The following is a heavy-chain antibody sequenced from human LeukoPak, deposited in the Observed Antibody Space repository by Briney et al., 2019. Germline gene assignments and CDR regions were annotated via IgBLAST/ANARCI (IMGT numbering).Heavy chain of an antibody. Sequence: SGGSLRLSCAASGFTFSSYTMNWVRQAPGKGLEWVSFISGSSNFINYAGSVKGRFTISRDNAKNSLYLQMNRLRAEDTAVYYCARDRDTGEDYQYDMDVWGKGTTVTVSS. V-gene: IGHV3-21*06. CDR2: ISGSSNFI. CDR1: GFTFSSYT. D-gene: IGHD3-10*01. J-gene: IGHJ6*04. CDR3: ARDRDTGEDYQYDMDV.